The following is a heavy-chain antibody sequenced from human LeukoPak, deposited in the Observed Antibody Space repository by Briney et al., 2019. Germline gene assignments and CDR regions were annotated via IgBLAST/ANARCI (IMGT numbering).Heavy chain of an antibody. D-gene: IGHD4-23*01. CDR1: GFTFSSNS. Sequence: GGSLRLSCAASGFTFSSNSMNWVRQAPGKGLEWVSYISSTGGTIYYADSMKGRFTISRDNAKNSLYLQMNSLRVEDTAVYYCARGEYGVNLYWGQGTLVTVSS. J-gene: IGHJ4*02. V-gene: IGHV3-48*04. CDR2: ISSTGGTI. CDR3: ARGEYGVNLY.